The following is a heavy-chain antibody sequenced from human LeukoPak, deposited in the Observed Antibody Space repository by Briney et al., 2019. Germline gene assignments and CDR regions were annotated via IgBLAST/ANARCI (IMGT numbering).Heavy chain of an antibody. Sequence: SETLSLTCTVSGGSISSSSYYWGWIRQPPGKGLEWIGSIYYSGSTYYNPSLKSRLTISVDTSKNQFSLKLSSVTAADTAVYYCARNSRYSDYYYYGMDVWGQGTTVTVSS. D-gene: IGHD5-12*01. CDR1: GGSISSSSYY. J-gene: IGHJ6*02. V-gene: IGHV4-39*07. CDR2: IYYSGST. CDR3: ARNSRYSDYYYYGMDV.